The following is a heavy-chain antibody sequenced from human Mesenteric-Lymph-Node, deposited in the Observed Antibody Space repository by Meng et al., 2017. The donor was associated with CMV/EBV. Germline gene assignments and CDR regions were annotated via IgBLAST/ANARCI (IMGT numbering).Heavy chain of an antibody. CDR3: ARSFIVATIFGKDYYYGMDV. CDR2: ISYDGSNK. J-gene: IGHJ6*02. V-gene: IGHV3-30*04. D-gene: IGHD5-12*01. Sequence: FSCAASGFTFSSYAMHWVRQAPGKGLEWVAVISYDGSNKYYADSVKGRFTISRDNSKNTLYLQMNSLRAEDTAVYYCARSFIVATIFGKDYYYGMDVWGQGTTVTVSS. CDR1: GFTFSSYA.